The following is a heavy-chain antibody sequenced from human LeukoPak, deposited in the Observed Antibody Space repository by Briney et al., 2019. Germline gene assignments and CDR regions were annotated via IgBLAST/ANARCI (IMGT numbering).Heavy chain of an antibody. J-gene: IGHJ4*02. V-gene: IGHV3-64D*09. D-gene: IGHD2-15*01. CDR2: ISINGGST. Sequence: GGSLRLSCSASGFIFSTYAMHWVRQAPGKGLEYVSAISINGGSTYYADSVKGRFTISRDNSKNTLYLQMSSLRAEDTAVYYCVKALKYCSGGSCSPWGRGTLVTVSS. CDR3: VKALKYCSGGSCSP. CDR1: GFIFSTYA.